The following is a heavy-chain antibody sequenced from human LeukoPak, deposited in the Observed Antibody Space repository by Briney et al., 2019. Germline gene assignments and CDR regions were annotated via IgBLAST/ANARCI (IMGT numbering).Heavy chain of an antibody. Sequence: GGSLRLSCAASGFTFSSYGMHWVRQAPGKGLEWVAFIRYDGSNKYYADSVKGRFTISRDNSKNTLYLQMNSLRAEGTAVYYCASPRGYCSSTSCQAMGAWGQGTLVTVSS. D-gene: IGHD2-2*01. V-gene: IGHV3-30*02. CDR2: IRYDGSNK. J-gene: IGHJ5*02. CDR1: GFTFSSYG. CDR3: ASPRGYCSSTSCQAMGA.